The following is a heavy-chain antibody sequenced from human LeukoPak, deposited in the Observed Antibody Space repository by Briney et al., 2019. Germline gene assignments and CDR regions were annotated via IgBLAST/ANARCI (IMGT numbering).Heavy chain of an antibody. CDR1: GYTFTSYG. CDR3: ARDPQMHYDILTGPMRGDY. CDR2: ISAYNGNT. D-gene: IGHD3-9*01. J-gene: IGHJ4*02. V-gene: IGHV1-18*01. Sequence: ASVKVSCKASGYTFTSYGISWVRQAPGQGLEWMGWISAYNGNTNYAQKLQGRVTMTTDTSTSTAYMELRSLRSDDTAVYYCARDPQMHYDILTGPMRGDYWGQGTLVTVSS.